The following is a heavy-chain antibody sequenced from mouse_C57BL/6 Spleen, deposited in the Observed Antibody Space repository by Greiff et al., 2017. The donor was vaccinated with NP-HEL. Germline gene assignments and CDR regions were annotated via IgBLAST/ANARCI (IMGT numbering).Heavy chain of an antibody. J-gene: IGHJ2*01. Sequence: QVQLQQPGAELVKAGASVKMSCKASGYTFTSYWMHWVKQRLGQGLEWFAETNPTNGRTYYNEKFKSKATLTVDKSSSTAYMLLSGPTFEDSAVYYCARNKKIVATECDYWGQGTTPTVSS. CDR2: TNPTNGRT. CDR3: ARNKKIVATECDY. D-gene: IGHD1-1*01. V-gene: IGHV1S81*02. CDR1: GYTFTSYW.